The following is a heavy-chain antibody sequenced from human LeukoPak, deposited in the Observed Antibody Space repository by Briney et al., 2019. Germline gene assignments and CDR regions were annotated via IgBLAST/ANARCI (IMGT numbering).Heavy chain of an antibody. J-gene: IGHJ4*02. D-gene: IGHD2-8*01. V-gene: IGHV3-30*02. CDR3: AKKLIGNVDYFDY. CDR1: GFIFNTYG. CDR2: ISYDGSRK. Sequence: GGSLRLSCAASGFIFNTYGMHWVRQAPGKGLEWVSYISYDGSRKNYADSVKGRFTISRDNSKNTLFLQMNSLKAEDTAVYYCAKKLIGNVDYFDYWGQGTLVTGSS.